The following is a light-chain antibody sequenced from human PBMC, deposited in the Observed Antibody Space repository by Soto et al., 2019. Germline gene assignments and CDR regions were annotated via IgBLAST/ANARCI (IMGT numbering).Light chain of an antibody. V-gene: IGKV2-30*02. Sequence: DVVITQPQLSLPVTLGQPASISCRSNQSLVHSDGIAYFSWFQQRPGRSPRRLIYKVSNRASGVPARFSGSGSGTDFALKISRVEAEDVGVYYCMQGTHWPLTFGQGTRLEIK. CDR2: KVS. CDR1: QSLVHSDGIAY. CDR3: MQGTHWPLT. J-gene: IGKJ5*01.